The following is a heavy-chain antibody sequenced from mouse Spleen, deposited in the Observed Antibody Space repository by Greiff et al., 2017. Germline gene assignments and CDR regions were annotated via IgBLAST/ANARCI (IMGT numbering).Heavy chain of an antibody. Sequence: VQVVESGAELMKPGASVKLSCKATGYTFTGYWIEWVKQRPGHGLEWIGEILPGSGSTNSNEKFKGKATFTADTSSNTAYMQLSSLTTEDSAIYYCAREGMDYYGSRRYFDVWGTGTTVTVSS. CDR2: ILPGSGST. V-gene: IGHV1-9*01. CDR1: GYTFTGYW. CDR3: AREGMDYYGSRRYFDV. J-gene: IGHJ1*03. D-gene: IGHD1-1*01.